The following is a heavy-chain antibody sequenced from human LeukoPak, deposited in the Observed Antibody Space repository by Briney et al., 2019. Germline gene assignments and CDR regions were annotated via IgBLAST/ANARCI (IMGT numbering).Heavy chain of an antibody. V-gene: IGHV3-21*01. CDR3: ARGQVAAAGIFDY. CDR2: ISSSSSYI. CDR1: GFPFSSYS. D-gene: IGHD6-13*01. J-gene: IGHJ4*02. Sequence: GSLRLSCAASGFPFSSYSMNWVRQAPGKGLEWVSSISSSSSYIYYADSVKGRFTISRDNAKNSLYLQMNSLRAEDTAVYYCARGQVAAAGIFDYWGQGTLVTVSS.